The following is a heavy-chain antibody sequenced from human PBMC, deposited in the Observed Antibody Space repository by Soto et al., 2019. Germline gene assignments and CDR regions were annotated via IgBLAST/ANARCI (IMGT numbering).Heavy chain of an antibody. CDR1: GGTFSSYA. CDR2: IIPIFGTA. V-gene: IGHV1-69*01. Sequence: QVQLVQSGAEVKKPGSSVKVSCKASGGTFSSYAISWVRQAPGQGLEWMGGIIPIFGTANYTQKFQGRVTTKEEESTSTAYMELSSMRSEDTAVYYCARRYRGYDLGMDVWGQWPTVTLSS. CDR3: ARRYRGYDLGMDV. J-gene: IGHJ6*02. D-gene: IGHD5-12*01.